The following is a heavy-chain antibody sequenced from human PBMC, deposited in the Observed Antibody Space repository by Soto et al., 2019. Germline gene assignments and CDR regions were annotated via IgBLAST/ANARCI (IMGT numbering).Heavy chain of an antibody. J-gene: IGHJ5*02. CDR2: ISGSGGST. CDR1: GVTFSSYS. D-gene: IGHD1-26*01. CDR3: AKGGPEGGFDP. Sequence: GGSMRLACSASGVTFSSYSMSWVRQAPGKGLEWVSAISGSGGSTYYADSVKGRFTISRDNSKNTLYLQMNSLRPEDTAVYYCAKGGPEGGFDPWGQGTLVTV. V-gene: IGHV3-23*01.